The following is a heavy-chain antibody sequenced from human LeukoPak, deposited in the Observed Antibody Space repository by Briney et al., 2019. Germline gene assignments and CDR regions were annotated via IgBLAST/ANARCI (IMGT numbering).Heavy chain of an antibody. CDR3: ARLWSEDDIVVVPAALYYYMDV. CDR2: IYPGDSDT. J-gene: IGHJ6*03. CDR1: GYSFTSYW. Sequence: GESLKISCKGSGYSFTSYWIGWVRQMPGKGLEWMGIIYPGDSDTRYSPSFQGQVTISADKSISTAYLQWSSLKASDTAMYYCARLWSEDDIVVVPAALYYYMDVWAKGPRSPSP. V-gene: IGHV5-51*01. D-gene: IGHD2-2*01.